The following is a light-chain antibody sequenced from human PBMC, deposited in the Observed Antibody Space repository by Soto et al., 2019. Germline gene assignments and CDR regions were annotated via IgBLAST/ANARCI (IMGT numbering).Light chain of an antibody. CDR2: EII. J-gene: IGLJ1*01. CDR3: SSYTTTRTLV. V-gene: IGLV2-14*01. Sequence: QSVLTQPASVSVSPGQSITISCTGTSNDVGAYNYVAWYQHHPGKAPKLLVYEIINRPSGVSNRFSGYQSGNTASLTISGLQPEDEADYYCSSYTTTRTLVFGTGTKVTV. CDR1: SNDVGAYNY.